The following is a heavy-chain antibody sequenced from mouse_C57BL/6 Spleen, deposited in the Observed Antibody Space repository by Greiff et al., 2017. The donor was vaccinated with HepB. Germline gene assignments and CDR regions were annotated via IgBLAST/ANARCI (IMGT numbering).Heavy chain of an antibody. CDR2: IWRGGST. V-gene: IGHV2-5*01. Sequence: VQLQQSGPGLVQPSQSLSITCTVSGFSLTSYGVHWVRQSPGKGLEWLGVIWRGGSTDYNAAFMSRLSITKDNSKSQVFFKMNSLQADDTAIYYCAKEYGSSPGYFDYWGQGTTLTVSS. J-gene: IGHJ2*01. CDR3: AKEYGSSPGYFDY. D-gene: IGHD1-1*01. CDR1: GFSLTSYG.